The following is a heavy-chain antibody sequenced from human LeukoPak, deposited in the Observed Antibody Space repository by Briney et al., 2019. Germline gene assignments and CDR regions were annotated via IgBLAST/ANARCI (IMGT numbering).Heavy chain of an antibody. CDR1: GFTFSSYE. CDR3: ARVATDAFDI. V-gene: IGHV3-48*03. J-gene: IGHJ3*02. CDR2: ISSSGSTI. Sequence: PGGSLRLSCAASGFTFSSYEMHWVRQAPGKGLEWVSYISSSGSTIYYADSVKGRFTISRDNAKNSLYLQMNSLRAEDTAVYYCARVATDAFDIWGQGTMVTVSS.